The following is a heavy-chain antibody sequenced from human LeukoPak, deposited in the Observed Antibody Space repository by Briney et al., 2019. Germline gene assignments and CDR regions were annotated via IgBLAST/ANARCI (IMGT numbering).Heavy chain of an antibody. Sequence: GSLRLSCATSGFTFSSYAMSWVRQAPGKGLEWVSGINSGGGGASYADSVKGRFFIFRDSSKDTLYLQMNSLRADDTAIYYCAKGPGRSSASLIWGQGTMVTVSS. V-gene: IGHV3-23*01. J-gene: IGHJ3*02. CDR1: GFTFSSYA. CDR2: INSGGGGA. CDR3: AKGPGRSSASLI. D-gene: IGHD2-2*01.